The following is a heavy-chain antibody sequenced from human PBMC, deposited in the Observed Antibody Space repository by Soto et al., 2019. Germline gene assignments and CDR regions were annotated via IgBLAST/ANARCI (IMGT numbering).Heavy chain of an antibody. Sequence: GGSLRLSCAASGFTFSSYGMHWVRQAPGKGLEWVAVIWYDGSNKYYADSVKGRFTISRDNSKNTLYLQMNSLRAEDTAVYYCARDQRALNYYDFWSGYYTTTSNLDVWGKGTTVTVSS. CDR1: GFTFSSYG. D-gene: IGHD3-3*01. CDR2: IWYDGSNK. V-gene: IGHV3-33*01. J-gene: IGHJ6*04. CDR3: ARDQRALNYYDFWSGYYTTTSNLDV.